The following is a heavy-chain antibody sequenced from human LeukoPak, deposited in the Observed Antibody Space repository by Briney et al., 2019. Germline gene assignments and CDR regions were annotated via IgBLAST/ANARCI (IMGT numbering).Heavy chain of an antibody. V-gene: IGHV4-4*07. J-gene: IGHJ4*02. CDR3: ARERVGYDTSGRGPRFDS. CDR1: GTSVNNYY. CDR2: IYSSGST. Sequence: PSETLSLTCIVSGTSVNNYYWSWIRQPAGKGLEWIGRIYSSGSTNYNLSLTSRASISVDKSKNQVSLKLESVTAADTAVYYCARERVGYDTSGRGPRFDSWGQGTLVTVSS. D-gene: IGHD3-22*01.